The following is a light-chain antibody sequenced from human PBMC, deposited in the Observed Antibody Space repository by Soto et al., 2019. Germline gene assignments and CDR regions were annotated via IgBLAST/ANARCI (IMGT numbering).Light chain of an antibody. CDR1: QTISIY. Sequence: DIQMTQSPSSLSASVGDRVTITCRASQTISIYLNWYQQKPGKAPKLLIYGASHLQTGVPSRFSGSGSGTDFTLTISSLQPEDFAAYYCKQSYSTPAYPCGQGTKLEIK. CDR2: GAS. J-gene: IGKJ2*01. CDR3: KQSYSTPAYP. V-gene: IGKV1-39*01.